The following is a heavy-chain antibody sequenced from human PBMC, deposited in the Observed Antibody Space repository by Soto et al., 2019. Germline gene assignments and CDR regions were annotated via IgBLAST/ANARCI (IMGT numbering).Heavy chain of an antibody. J-gene: IGHJ5*02. CDR1: GYSFTSYW. D-gene: IGHD3-9*01. CDR2: IDPSDSYT. V-gene: IGHV5-10-1*01. Sequence: GESLKISCKGSGYSFTSYWISWVRQMPGKGLEWMGRIDPSDSYTNYSPSFQGHVTISADKSISTAYLQWSSLKASDTAMYYCARAEYYDILTGYYMWGDNWFDPWGQGTLVTVSS. CDR3: ARAEYYDILTGYYMWGDNWFDP.